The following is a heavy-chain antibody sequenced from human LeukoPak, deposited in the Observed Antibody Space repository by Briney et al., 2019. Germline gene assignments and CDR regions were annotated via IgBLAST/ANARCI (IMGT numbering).Heavy chain of an antibody. V-gene: IGHV6-1*01. D-gene: IGHD2-2*01. CDR1: GDSVSSNSVT. J-gene: IGHJ5*02. CDR2: TYYRSTLYN. Sequence: SQTLSLTCAISGDSVSSNSVTWNWIRQSPSRGLEWLGRTYYRSTLYNDYAVSVRGRITDNPDTSKNQFSLHLNSVTPEDTAVYYCARRLTQYDCFDPWGQGILVTVSS. CDR3: ARRLTQYDCFDP.